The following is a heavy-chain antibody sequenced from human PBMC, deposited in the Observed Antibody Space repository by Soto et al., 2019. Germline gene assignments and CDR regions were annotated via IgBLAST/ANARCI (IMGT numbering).Heavy chain of an antibody. CDR1: GYTFTSYG. Sequence: GASGKVCCKASGYTFTSYGISWVRQAPGQGLEWMGWISAYNGNTNYAQKLQGRVTMTTDTSTSTAYMELRSPRSDDTAVYYCARVEWELNFDYWGQGTLVTVSS. D-gene: IGHD1-26*01. CDR3: ARVEWELNFDY. J-gene: IGHJ4*02. V-gene: IGHV1-18*04. CDR2: ISAYNGNT.